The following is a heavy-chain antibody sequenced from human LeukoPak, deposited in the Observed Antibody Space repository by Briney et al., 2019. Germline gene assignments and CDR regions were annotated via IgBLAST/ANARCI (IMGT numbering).Heavy chain of an antibody. J-gene: IGHJ4*02. CDR1: GASISSYY. D-gene: IGHD3-22*01. V-gene: IGHV4-59*01. CDR3: ARENPSGYYNRPIDY. CDR2: TYYSGSI. Sequence: SETLSLICTVSGASISSYYWSWIRQPPGKGLEWIGDTYYSGSIKYNPSLKSRVTMSVDTSKNQFSLKLSSVTAADTAIYYCARENPSGYYNRPIDYWGQGTLVTVSS.